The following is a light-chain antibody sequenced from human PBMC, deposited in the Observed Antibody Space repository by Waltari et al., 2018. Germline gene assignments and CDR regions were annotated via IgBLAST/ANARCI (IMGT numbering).Light chain of an antibody. V-gene: IGKV1-39*01. J-gene: IGKJ1*01. CDR3: QQSYSTPQT. Sequence: DIQMTQSPSSLSASVGDRVTITCRASQSISSYLNWYQQKPGKAPKLLIYAASSLQSGVPSRFSGSGSGTDFTLTISSLQPEDFATYYCQQSYSTPQTFGQGPKVEIK. CDR2: AAS. CDR1: QSISSY.